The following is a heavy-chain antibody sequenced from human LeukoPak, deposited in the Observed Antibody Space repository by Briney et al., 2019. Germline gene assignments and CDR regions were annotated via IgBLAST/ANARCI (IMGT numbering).Heavy chain of an antibody. CDR3: ARIDPAFDI. CDR1: GGSISSSSYY. V-gene: IGHV4-39*01. J-gene: IGHJ3*02. CDR2: IYYSGST. Sequence: SETLSLTCTVSGGSISSSSYYWGWIRQPPGKGLEWIGGIYYSGSTYYNPSLKSRVTISVDTSKNQFSLKLSSVTAADTAVYYCARIDPAFDIWGQGTMVTVSS.